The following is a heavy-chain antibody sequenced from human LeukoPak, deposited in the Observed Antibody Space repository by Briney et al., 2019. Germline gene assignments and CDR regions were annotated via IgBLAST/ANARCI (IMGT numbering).Heavy chain of an antibody. D-gene: IGHD2-21*02. CDR1: GFTFSDYT. CDR3: ARGYCGGDCYGD. CDR2: ISGSSRHI. V-gene: IGHV3-21*01. Sequence: GGSLRLSCAASGFTFSDYTMNWVRQPPGKGLEYVSSISGSSRHIYYADSVKGRFTISRDNTKSSLYLQMNSLRVEDMAVYYCARGYCGGDCYGDWGQGTLVTVSS. J-gene: IGHJ1*01.